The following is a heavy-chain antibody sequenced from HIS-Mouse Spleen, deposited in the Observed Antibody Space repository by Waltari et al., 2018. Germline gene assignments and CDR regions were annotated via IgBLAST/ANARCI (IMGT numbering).Heavy chain of an antibody. V-gene: IGHV4-39*07. CDR1: GGSISSLSYY. CDR2: IYYSGST. CDR3: AREIPYSSSWYDWYFDL. J-gene: IGHJ2*01. D-gene: IGHD6-13*01. Sequence: QLQLQESGPGLVKPSETLSLTCTFSGGSISSLSYYLAWTRQPPGKGLEWIGSIYYSGSTYSNPSLKSRVTISVDTSKNQFSLKLSSVTAADTAVYYCAREIPYSSSWYDWYFDLWGRGTLVTVSS.